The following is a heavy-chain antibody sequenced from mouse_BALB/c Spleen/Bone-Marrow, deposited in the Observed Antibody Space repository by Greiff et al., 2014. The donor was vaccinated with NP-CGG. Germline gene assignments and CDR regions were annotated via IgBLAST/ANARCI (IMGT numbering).Heavy chain of an antibody. CDR1: GYTFTSYW. D-gene: IGHD1-1*01. Sequence: QVQLKESGAELVKPGASVKLSCKASGYTFTSYWMHWVKQRPGQGLDWIGEINPSNGRTNYNEKFRSKATLTVDKSSSTAYMQLSSLTSEDSVVYYCARRYYGSSYLLDYWGQGTTLTVSS. CDR3: ARRYYGSSYLLDY. J-gene: IGHJ2*01. CDR2: INPSNGRT. V-gene: IGHV1S81*02.